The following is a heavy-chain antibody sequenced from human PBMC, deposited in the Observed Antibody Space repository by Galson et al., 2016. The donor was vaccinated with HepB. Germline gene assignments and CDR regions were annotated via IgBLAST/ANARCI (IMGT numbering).Heavy chain of an antibody. J-gene: IGHJ5*02. CDR2: IIPIFSTV. CDR1: GATFTSFG. V-gene: IGHV1-69*06. CDR3: ARDLALRGVMGLDP. D-gene: IGHD3-10*01. Sequence: SVKVSCKASGATFTSFGISWVRQAPGQGLEWIGGIIPIFSTVNNAQKFQGRVTITADKSTNTVYMELSSLKSEDTASFYCARDLALRGVMGLDPWGQGTQVTVSS.